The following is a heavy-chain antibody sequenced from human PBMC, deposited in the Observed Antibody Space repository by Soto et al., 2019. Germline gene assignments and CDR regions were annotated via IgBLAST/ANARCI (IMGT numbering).Heavy chain of an antibody. D-gene: IGHD2-15*01. CDR2: IYYSGST. J-gene: IGHJ3*02. Sequence: QVQLQESDAGLVKASQTLSLTCTVSGGSVSSGAYYWTWIRQRPGKGLEWIGYIYYSGSTYYRPSLKSRLSISIDTSKNQLSLRLSSVTAAETAMYYCTSAMLHAVYAFDIWGQGTMVTDTS. V-gene: IGHV4-31*03. CDR3: TSAMLHAVYAFDI. CDR1: GGSVSSGAYY.